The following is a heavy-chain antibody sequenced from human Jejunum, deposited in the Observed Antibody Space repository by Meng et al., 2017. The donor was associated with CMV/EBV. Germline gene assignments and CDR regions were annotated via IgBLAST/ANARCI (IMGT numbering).Heavy chain of an antibody. CDR2: IYTCNSA. J-gene: IGHJ4*02. CDR1: GNSISNYY. Sequence: QQACARVLVTPPEPPLITCTAWGNSISNYYASCFRQPAGKTREWFGGIYTCNSAQYNPSLKSLVTMSLDTSKKQFSLKLTSVTAADTAFYYGARGLLGITGASVWGPGTLVTVSS. D-gene: IGHD1-7*01. CDR3: ARGLLGITGASV. V-gene: IGHV4-4*07.